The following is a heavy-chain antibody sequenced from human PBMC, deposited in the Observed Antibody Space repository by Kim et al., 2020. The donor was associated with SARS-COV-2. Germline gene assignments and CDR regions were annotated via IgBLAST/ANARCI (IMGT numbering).Heavy chain of an antibody. Sequence: YRPSLKTRAPISADKSKTLFSLKLSSVTAADTAVYYCASAIAARSYWFDPWGQGTLVTVSS. J-gene: IGHJ5*02. D-gene: IGHD6-6*01. CDR3: ASAIAARSYWFDP. V-gene: IGHV4-4*02.